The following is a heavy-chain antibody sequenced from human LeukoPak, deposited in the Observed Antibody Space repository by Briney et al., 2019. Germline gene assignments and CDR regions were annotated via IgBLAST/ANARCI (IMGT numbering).Heavy chain of an antibody. CDR1: GGSISSGGYY. D-gene: IGHD3-10*01. J-gene: IGHJ5*02. CDR2: INHSGST. CDR3: ARGRRITMVRGVHLRSWFDP. V-gene: IGHV4-39*07. Sequence: SETLSLTCTVSGGSISSGGYYWSWIRQHPGKGLEWIGEINHSGSTNYNPSLKSRVTISVDTSKNQFSLKLSSVTAADTAVYYCARGRRITMVRGVHLRSWFDPWGQGTLVTVSS.